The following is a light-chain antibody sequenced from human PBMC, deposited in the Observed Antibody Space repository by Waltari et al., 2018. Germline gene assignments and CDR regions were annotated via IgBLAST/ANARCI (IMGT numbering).Light chain of an antibody. V-gene: IGKV1-5*03. CDR2: KAF. Sequence: DIQMTQSPSTLSASIGDRVTITCRASQSITNWLAWYQQKPGKAPKLLIYKAFTLESGVPSRFSGSGSGTEFTLTISSLQPDDFATYYCQQYNNYVATFGQGTKVEIK. CDR1: QSITNW. CDR3: QQYNNYVAT. J-gene: IGKJ1*01.